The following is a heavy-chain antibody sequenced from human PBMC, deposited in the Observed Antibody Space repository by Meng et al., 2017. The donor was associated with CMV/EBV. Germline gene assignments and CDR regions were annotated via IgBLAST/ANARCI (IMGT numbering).Heavy chain of an antibody. CDR2: IYYSGST. V-gene: IGHV4-31*03. Sequence: PQTLSPTCPVAGGSISSGGYYWSWIRQHPGKGLEWFGYIYYSGSTYYNPSLKSRVTISVDTTKNRFALKLSAVTAADTAVYYCGRDYRAAAGREGNYYYYGMDVWGQGTTVTVSS. CDR1: GGSISSGGYY. CDR3: GRDYRAAAGREGNYYYYGMDV. D-gene: IGHD6-25*01. J-gene: IGHJ6*02.